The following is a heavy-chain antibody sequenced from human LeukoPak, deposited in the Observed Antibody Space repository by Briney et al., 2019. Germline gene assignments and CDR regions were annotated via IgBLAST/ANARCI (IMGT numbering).Heavy chain of an antibody. D-gene: IGHD3-22*01. CDR1: GYTFNNYG. CDR3: ARGADSSGPLDY. CDR2: INPSGGST. J-gene: IGHJ4*02. Sequence: ASVKVSCKASGYTFNNYGISWVRQAPGQGLEWMGIINPSGGSTSYAQKFQGRVTMTRDTSTSTVYMELSSLRSEDTAVYYCARGADSSGPLDYWGQGTLVTVSS. V-gene: IGHV1-46*02.